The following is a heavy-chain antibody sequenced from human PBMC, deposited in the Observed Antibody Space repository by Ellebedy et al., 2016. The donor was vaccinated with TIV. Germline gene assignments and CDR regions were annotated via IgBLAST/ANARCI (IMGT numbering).Heavy chain of an antibody. CDR2: VYYSGST. V-gene: IGHV4-39*01. D-gene: IGHD3-3*01. CDR3: ARLKKLRFGWFDP. J-gene: IGHJ5*02. Sequence: SETLSLTCTVSGDSIRSRDSYWGWIRQPPGKGLTYIGSVYYSGSTYYNPSLKSRVTISIDTSKNQFSLKLSSVTAADTAVYYCARLKKLRFGWFDPWGQGTLVTVSS. CDR1: GDSIRSRDSY.